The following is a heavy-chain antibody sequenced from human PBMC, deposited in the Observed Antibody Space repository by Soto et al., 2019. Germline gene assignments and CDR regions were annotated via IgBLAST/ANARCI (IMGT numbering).Heavy chain of an antibody. CDR2: INPNNGDT. D-gene: IGHD4-4*01. V-gene: IGHV1-2*02. CDR3: ARKSNPGYHYYYGLDV. J-gene: IGHJ6*02. Sequence: QVQLVQSGAEVKKPGSSVKVSCKASGYPFTGYYLHWVRQAPGQGLEWMGYINPNNGDTSYAQNFQGRVTMTRDTSITTAYMERSRLTSDDTAVYYCARKSNPGYHYYYGLDVWGQGTTVTVSS. CDR1: GYPFTGYY.